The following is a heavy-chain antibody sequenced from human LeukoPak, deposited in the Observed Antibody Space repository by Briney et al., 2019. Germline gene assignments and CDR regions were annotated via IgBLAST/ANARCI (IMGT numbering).Heavy chain of an antibody. V-gene: IGHV4-59*01. J-gene: IGHJ4*02. D-gene: IGHD5-18*01. CDR2: VYYSGST. CDR1: GGSISSYY. Sequence: SETLSLTCTVSGGSISSYYWSWIRQPPGKGLEWTGYVYYSGSTNYNPSLKSRVTISVDTSKNQFSLKLSSVTAADTAMYYCARGGGTAMVSHTFDYWGQGTLVTVSS. CDR3: ARGGGTAMVSHTFDY.